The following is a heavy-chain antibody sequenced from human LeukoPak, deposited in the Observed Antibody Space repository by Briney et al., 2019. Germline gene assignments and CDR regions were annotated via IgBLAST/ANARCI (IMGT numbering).Heavy chain of an antibody. Sequence: RAGESLKISCKGSGYTFTSYWIGWVRQMPGKGLEFMGIIYPGDSDTRCSPSFQGQVTISADKSISTAYLQWSSLKASDTAMYYCARRQYYGSGSYPNYFDYWGQGTLVTVSS. V-gene: IGHV5-51*01. CDR2: IYPGDSDT. CDR1: GYTFTSYW. CDR3: ARRQYYGSGSYPNYFDY. D-gene: IGHD3-10*01. J-gene: IGHJ4*02.